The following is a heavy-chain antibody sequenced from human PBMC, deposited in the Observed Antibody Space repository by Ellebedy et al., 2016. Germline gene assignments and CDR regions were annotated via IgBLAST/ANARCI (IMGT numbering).Heavy chain of an antibody. D-gene: IGHD3-10*01. Sequence: SETLSLTCAISGDSVSSNSAAWTWIRQSPSRGLEWLGRTNYRSKWYSDYAVSVKSRIRINPDTSKNQFSLQLNAVTPEDTAVYYCARERDGDYGMDVWGQGTTVTVSS. CDR2: TNYRSKWYS. CDR1: GDSVSSNSAA. J-gene: IGHJ6*02. V-gene: IGHV6-1*01. CDR3: ARERDGDYGMDV.